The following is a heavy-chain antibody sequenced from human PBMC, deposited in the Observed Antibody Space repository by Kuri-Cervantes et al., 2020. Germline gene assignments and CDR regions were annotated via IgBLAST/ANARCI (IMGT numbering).Heavy chain of an antibody. Sequence: KVSCKASGYTFTSYYMHWVRQAPGQGLEWMGIIYPGDSDTRYSPSFQGQVTISADKSISTAYLQWSSLKASDTAMYYCARQPSEYSSGWYGGRGQGTLVTVSS. V-gene: IGHV5-51*01. CDR3: ARQPSEYSSGWYGG. CDR2: IYPGDSDT. D-gene: IGHD6-19*01. CDR1: GYTFTSYY. J-gene: IGHJ4*02.